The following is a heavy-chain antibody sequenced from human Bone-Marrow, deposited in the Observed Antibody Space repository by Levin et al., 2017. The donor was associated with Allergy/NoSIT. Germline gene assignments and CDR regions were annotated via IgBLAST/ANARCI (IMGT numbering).Heavy chain of an antibody. J-gene: IGHJ5*02. CDR3: AITLSSGWYGSLNTEEGAGWFDP. CDR2: ISGSGGST. V-gene: IGHV3-23*01. Sequence: SGGSLRLSCAASGFTFSSYAMSWVRQAPGKGLEWVSAISGSGGSTYYADSVKGRFTISRDNSKNTLYLQMNSLRAEDTAVYYCAITLSSGWYGSLNTEEGAGWFDPWGQGTLVTVSS. D-gene: IGHD6-19*01. CDR1: GFTFSSYA.